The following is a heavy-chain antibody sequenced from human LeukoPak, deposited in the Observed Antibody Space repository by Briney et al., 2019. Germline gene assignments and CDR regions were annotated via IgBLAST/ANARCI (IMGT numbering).Heavy chain of an antibody. CDR2: INPSGGST. D-gene: IGHD5-24*01. CDR1: GYTFTGYY. CDR3: ASEARLQDAFDI. J-gene: IGHJ3*02. V-gene: IGHV1-46*01. Sequence: ASVKVSCKASGYTFTGYYMHWVRQAPGQGLEWMGIINPSGGSTSYAQKFQGRVTMTRDMSTSTVYMELSSLRSEDTAVYYCASEARLQDAFDIWGQGTMVTVSS.